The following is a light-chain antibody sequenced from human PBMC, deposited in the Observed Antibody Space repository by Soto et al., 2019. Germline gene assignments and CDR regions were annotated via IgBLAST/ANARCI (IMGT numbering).Light chain of an antibody. CDR2: AAS. Sequence: DIQMTQSPSSLSASVGDRVTITCRASQGIRNDVGWYQQEAGKAPKRLISAASNLQRGVPSRFSGSGSGTEFTLTISSRQPEDFATYYCLQHNSYPRTFGQGTSLEIK. V-gene: IGKV1-17*01. CDR1: QGIRND. J-gene: IGKJ2*02. CDR3: LQHNSYPRT.